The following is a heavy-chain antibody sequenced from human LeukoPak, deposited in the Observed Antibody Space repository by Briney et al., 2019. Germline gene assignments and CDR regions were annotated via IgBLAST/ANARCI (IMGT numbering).Heavy chain of an antibody. Sequence: GGSLRLSCAASGFTVSSNYMSWVRQAPGKGLEWVAVIYSGGTTSYADSVKGRFTISRDNSKNTLYLQMNSLRAEDTAVYYCARDYTVPRAAVVTESWGQGTLVTVSS. D-gene: IGHD6-13*01. V-gene: IGHV3-53*01. CDR3: ARDYTVPRAAVVTES. J-gene: IGHJ5*02. CDR1: GFTVSSNY. CDR2: IYSGGTT.